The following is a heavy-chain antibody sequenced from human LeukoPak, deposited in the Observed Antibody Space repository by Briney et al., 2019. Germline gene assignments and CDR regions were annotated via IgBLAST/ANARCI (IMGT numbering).Heavy chain of an antibody. D-gene: IGHD2-21*02. CDR3: ARDLPYCGGDCYSGV. CDR2: IYYSGST. V-gene: IGHV4-39*07. J-gene: IGHJ4*02. CDR1: GGSISSSSYY. Sequence: PSETLSLTCTVSGGSISSSSYYWGWIRRPPGKGLEWIGSIYYSGSTYYNPSLKSRVTISVDTSKNQFSLKLSSVTAADTAVYYCARDLPYCGGDCYSGVWGQGTLVTVSS.